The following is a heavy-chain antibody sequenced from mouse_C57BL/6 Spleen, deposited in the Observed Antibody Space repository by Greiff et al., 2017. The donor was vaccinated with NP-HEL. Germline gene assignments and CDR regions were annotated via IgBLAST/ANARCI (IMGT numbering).Heavy chain of an antibody. CDR2: ISSGGSYT. CDR1: GFTFSSYG. CDR3: ARDAMDY. V-gene: IGHV5-6*01. J-gene: IGHJ4*01. Sequence: VQLQQSGGDLVKPGGSLKLSCAASGFTFSSYGMSWVRQTPDKRLEWVATISSGGSYTYYPDSVKGRFTISRDNAKNTLYLQMSSLKSEDTAMYYCARDAMDYWGQGTSVTVSS.